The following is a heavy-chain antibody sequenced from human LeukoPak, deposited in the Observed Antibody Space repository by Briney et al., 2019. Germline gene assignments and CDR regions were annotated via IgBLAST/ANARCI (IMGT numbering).Heavy chain of an antibody. Sequence: GGSLRLSCAASGFSLSAYGVHWVRQAPGKGLEWVAVIWYDGTSKDYADSVKGRFTFSRDNSKNTLYLQMNSLTVEDTAVYYCARSQSSSLIDYWGQEPWSPSPQ. V-gene: IGHV3-33*01. CDR1: GFSLSAYG. D-gene: IGHD6-13*01. CDR2: IWYDGTSK. J-gene: IGHJ4*01. CDR3: ARSQSSSLIDY.